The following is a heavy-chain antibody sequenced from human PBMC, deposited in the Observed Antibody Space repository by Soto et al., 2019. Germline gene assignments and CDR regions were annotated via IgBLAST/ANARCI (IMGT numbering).Heavy chain of an antibody. J-gene: IGHJ6*02. Sequence: ASVKVSCKAFGYTFTTYGLSWVRQAPGQGLEWMGWVSPYNGDTYYAPRLQGRVTMTTDTSTTTAYMSLRSLRSDDTAIYYCVRGGILEANRPYYYYGLDVWGQGTPVTVSS. CDR2: VSPYNGDT. CDR1: GYTFTTYG. CDR3: VRGGILEANRPYYYYGLDV. V-gene: IGHV1-18*01. D-gene: IGHD1-1*01.